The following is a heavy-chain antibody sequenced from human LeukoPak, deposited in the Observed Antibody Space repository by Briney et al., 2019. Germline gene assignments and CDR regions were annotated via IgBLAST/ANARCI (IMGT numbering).Heavy chain of an antibody. CDR2: INHSGST. V-gene: IGHV4-34*01. D-gene: IGHD3-22*01. Sequence: SETLSLTCAVYGGSFSGYYRSWIRQPPGKGLEWIGEINHSGSTNYNPSLKSRVTISVDTSKNQFSLKLSSVTAADTAVYYCAARYPSLTMIVVGDYWGQGTLVTVSS. CDR3: AARYPSLTMIVVGDY. J-gene: IGHJ4*02. CDR1: GGSFSGYY.